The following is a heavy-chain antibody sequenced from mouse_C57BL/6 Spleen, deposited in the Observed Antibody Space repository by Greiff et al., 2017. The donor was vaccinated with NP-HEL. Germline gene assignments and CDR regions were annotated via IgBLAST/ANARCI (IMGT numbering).Heavy chain of an antibody. Sequence: EVQLQQSGPELVKPGASVKISCKASGYSFTGYYMHWVKQSHGNILDWIGYIYPYNGVSSYNQKFKGKATLNVDKSSSTAYMELRSLTSEDSAVYYCAMTAYYYGSSYAYFDYWGQGTTLTVSS. CDR3: AMTAYYYGSSYAYFDY. CDR1: GYSFTGYY. J-gene: IGHJ2*01. D-gene: IGHD1-1*01. V-gene: IGHV1-31*01. CDR2: IYPYNGVS.